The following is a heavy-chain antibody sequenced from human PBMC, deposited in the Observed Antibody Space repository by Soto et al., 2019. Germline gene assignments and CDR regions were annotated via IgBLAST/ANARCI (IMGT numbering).Heavy chain of an antibody. CDR3: AKDRSGSPLVC. D-gene: IGHD1-26*01. J-gene: IGHJ4*02. CDR1: GXTFSSYS. CDR2: IIGSGGST. V-gene: IGHV3-23*01. Sequence: GSLRLSCAASGXTFSSYSMSWVRQAPGKGLELVSAIIGSGGSTYYADSVNGRFTISRENSKNTLYLKMNRLRAEDTAVYYCAKDRSGSPLVCWGQGTLGTVSS.